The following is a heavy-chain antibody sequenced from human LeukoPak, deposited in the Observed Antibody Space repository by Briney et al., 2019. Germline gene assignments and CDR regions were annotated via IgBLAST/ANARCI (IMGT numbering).Heavy chain of an antibody. D-gene: IGHD2-2*01. V-gene: IGHV3-23*01. J-gene: IGHJ4*02. Sequence: PGGSLRLSCAASGFTFSSYAMCWVRQAPGKGLEWVSAISGSGGSTYYADSVKGRFTISRDNSKNTLYLQMNSLRAEDTAVYYCATTSAKSCSSTSCYSDYWGQGTLVTVSS. CDR1: GFTFSSYA. CDR2: ISGSGGST. CDR3: ATTSAKSCSSTSCYSDY.